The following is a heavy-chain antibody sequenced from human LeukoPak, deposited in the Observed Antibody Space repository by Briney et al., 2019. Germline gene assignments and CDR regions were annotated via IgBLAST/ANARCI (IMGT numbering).Heavy chain of an antibody. V-gene: IGHV1-2*02. D-gene: IGHD4-17*01. CDR2: INPSRCGT. J-gene: IGHJ4*02. Sequence: GASVKVSCKASGYTFTCYYMHWVRQAPGRGLEGMGWINPSRCGTHYAQKFQGRVTLTRDTSISTAYVEPSRLRSGDTAVYYCARDWYYGDGYFDYWGQGTLVTVSS. CDR1: GYTFTCYY. CDR3: ARDWYYGDGYFDY.